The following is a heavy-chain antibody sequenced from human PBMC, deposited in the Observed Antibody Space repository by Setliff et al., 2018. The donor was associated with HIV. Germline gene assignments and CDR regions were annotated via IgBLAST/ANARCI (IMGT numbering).Heavy chain of an antibody. CDR1: GFTFTKSA. J-gene: IGHJ4*02. Sequence: GGSLRLSCTVSGFTFTKSAMNWVRQAPGKGLEWVSVISANGGSTYSADSVKGRFTISRDNTKNTVYLQMNSLRAEDTAVYFCAKGVMQGGWGSLSYFDSWGQGTLVTVSS. CDR2: ISANGGST. CDR3: AKGVMQGGWGSLSYFDS. D-gene: IGHD3-16*01. V-gene: IGHV3-23*01.